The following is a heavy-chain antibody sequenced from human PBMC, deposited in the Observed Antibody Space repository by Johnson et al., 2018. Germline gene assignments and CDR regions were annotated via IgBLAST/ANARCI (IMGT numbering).Heavy chain of an antibody. D-gene: IGHD6-25*01. J-gene: IGHJ6*03. V-gene: IGHV3-48*01. CDR3: AAEAAVQAYYYMDV. CDR1: GFTFSSYS. CDR2: ISSSSSTI. Sequence: VQLVESGGGLVQPGGSLRLSCAASGFTFSSYSMNWVRQAPGKGLEWVSYISSSSSTIYYADSVKGRLTITRDNAKNSLYLQMNSLRAEDTAVYYCAAEAAVQAYYYMDVWGKGTTVTFSS.